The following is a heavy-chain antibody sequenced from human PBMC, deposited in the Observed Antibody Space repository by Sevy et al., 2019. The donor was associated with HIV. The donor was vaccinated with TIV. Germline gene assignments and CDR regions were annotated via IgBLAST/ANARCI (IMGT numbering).Heavy chain of an antibody. CDR2: ISHTGEDT. CDR1: GVTFSNYA. J-gene: IGHJ4*02. D-gene: IGHD3-9*01. CDR3: ARCQPDNYYHDGAVYYGLLFDH. Sequence: GGSLRLSCTSSGVTFSNYAMTWVRQTPGKGLEWVSSISHTGEDTYFADSVKGRFTISRDNSENTLYLQMKSLRAEDTAVYYCARCQPDNYYHDGAVYYGLLFDHWGQGALVTVSS. V-gene: IGHV3-23*01.